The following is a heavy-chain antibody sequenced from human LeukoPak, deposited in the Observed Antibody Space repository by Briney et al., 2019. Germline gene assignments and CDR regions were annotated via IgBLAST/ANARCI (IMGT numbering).Heavy chain of an antibody. CDR1: GGSFSGHY. CDR3: ARTPTALVRGGYYFDN. V-gene: IGHV4-34*01. Sequence: SETLSLTCAVYGGSFSGHYWSWIRQPPGKGLEWIGEINHIGSNAYNPSLKSRVTVSEDTSKNQFSLKLSSVTATDTAVYYCARTPTALVRGGYYFDNWGQGTLVTVSS. J-gene: IGHJ4*02. CDR2: INHIGSN. D-gene: IGHD6-6*01.